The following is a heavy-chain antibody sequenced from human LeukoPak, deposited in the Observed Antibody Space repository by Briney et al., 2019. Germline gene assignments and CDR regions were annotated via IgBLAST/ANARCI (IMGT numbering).Heavy chain of an antibody. D-gene: IGHD4-23*01. CDR3: ARSPGRWGAFDI. V-gene: IGHV5-51*01. Sequence: GESLKISCKGSGFRFTSYWIGWVRQMPGKGLEWVGIIYPGDSDTIYSPSFQGQVTISADKSISTAYVQWSSLKASDTAMYYCARSPGRWGAFDIWGQGTMVTVSS. CDR1: GFRFTSYW. J-gene: IGHJ3*02. CDR2: IYPGDSDT.